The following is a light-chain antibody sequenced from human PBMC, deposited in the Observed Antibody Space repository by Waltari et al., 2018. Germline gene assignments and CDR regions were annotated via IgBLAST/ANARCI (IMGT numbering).Light chain of an antibody. J-gene: IGLJ1*01. CDR1: SRDVGGYHY. Sequence: QSALTQPASVSGSPGQSITISCTGTSRDVGGYHYVAWYQQHPGKAPKLMIYDVSNRPSGVSNRFSGSKSGNTASLTISGLQAEDEADYYCSSYTSSSTLGFGTGTKVTVL. CDR3: SSYTSSSTLG. CDR2: DVS. V-gene: IGLV2-14*03.